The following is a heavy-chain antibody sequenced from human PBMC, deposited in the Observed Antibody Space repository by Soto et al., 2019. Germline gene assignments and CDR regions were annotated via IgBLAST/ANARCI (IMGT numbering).Heavy chain of an antibody. D-gene: IGHD3-3*02. Sequence: SGTLSLTCTGSCGSIVSFYWSWIRQSPGWTLEWIGYIYASMATTYNPSLESRITMSVDIPNNEFSLDLTSVTAADTAVYYCARSHSFDGSIYHYYFDFWGQGTLVTSPQ. CDR1: CGSIVSFY. CDR3: ARSHSFDGSIYHYYFDF. CDR2: IYASMAT. J-gene: IGHJ4*02. V-gene: IGHV4-59*01.